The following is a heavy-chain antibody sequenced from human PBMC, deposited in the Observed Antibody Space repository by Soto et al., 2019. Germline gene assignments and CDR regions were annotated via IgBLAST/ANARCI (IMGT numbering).Heavy chain of an antibody. CDR2: INSDGSST. V-gene: IGHV3-74*01. D-gene: IGHD1-26*01. Sequence: GGSLRLSCAAYGFTFSSYWMHWVRQAPGKWLVWVSRINSDGSSTSYADSVKGRFTISRDNAKNTLYLQMNSLRAEDTAVYYCARDGYSGSYLGVFDIWGQGXMVTV. CDR3: ARDGYSGSYLGVFDI. J-gene: IGHJ3*02. CDR1: GFTFSSYW.